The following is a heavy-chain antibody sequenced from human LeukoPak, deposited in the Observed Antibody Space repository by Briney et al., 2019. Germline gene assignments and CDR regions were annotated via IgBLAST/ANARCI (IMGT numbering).Heavy chain of an antibody. CDR2: IYYSGST. CDR3: ARQIDDYYDTSGYWK. J-gene: IGHJ4*02. V-gene: IGHV4-39*01. Sequence: SEPLSLTCTVAGGSISSSSYYWGWICQPPGKWLEWIGSIYYSGSTNYNPSLKIRVTISIDTSTNQFSLKLSSVTAADTAVYYCARQIDDYYDTSGYWKWGQGTLVTVSS. D-gene: IGHD3-22*01. CDR1: GGSISSSSYY.